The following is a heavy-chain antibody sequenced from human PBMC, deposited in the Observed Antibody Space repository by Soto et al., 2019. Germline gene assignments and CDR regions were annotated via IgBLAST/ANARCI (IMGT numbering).Heavy chain of an antibody. CDR2: IYPGDSDT. D-gene: IGHD3-22*01. J-gene: IGHJ4*02. CDR3: ARPAAAYYYDSSGYYILPYYFDY. Sequence: GESLKISCKGSGYSFTSYWIGWVRQMPGKGLEWMGIIYPGDSDTRYSPSFQGQVTISTDKSISTAYLQWSSLKASDTAMYYCARPAAAYYYDSSGYYILPYYFDYWGQGTLVTVSS. CDR1: GYSFTSYW. V-gene: IGHV5-51*01.